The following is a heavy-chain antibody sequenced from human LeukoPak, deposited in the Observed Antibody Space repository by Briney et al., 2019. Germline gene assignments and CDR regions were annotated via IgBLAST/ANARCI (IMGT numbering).Heavy chain of an antibody. V-gene: IGHV3-30*03. CDR2: ISYDGSNK. D-gene: IGHD1-7*01. CDR3: ARDEGSSENWNYAQY. Sequence: GRSLRLSCAASEFTFSSHGMHWVRQAPGKGLEWVAVISYDGSNKYYADSVKGRFTISRDNAKNSLYLQMNSLRAEDTAVYYCARDEGSSENWNYAQYWGQGTLVTVSS. J-gene: IGHJ4*02. CDR1: EFTFSSHG.